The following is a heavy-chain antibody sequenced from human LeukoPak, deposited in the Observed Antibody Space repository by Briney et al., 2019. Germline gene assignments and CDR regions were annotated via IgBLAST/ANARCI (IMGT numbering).Heavy chain of an antibody. J-gene: IGHJ5*02. CDR3: AKWGDYDVLTGYYVPDH. CDR2: ILGSGGST. D-gene: IGHD3-9*01. CDR1: GFTFSNYA. V-gene: IGHV3-23*01. Sequence: GASLRLSCAASGFTFSNYAMSWVRQAPGKRLEWVSAILGSGGSTYYADSVKGRFTVSGDNSKSTLYLQMNSLRAEDTALYYCAKWGDYDVLTGYYVPDHWGQGTLVTVSS.